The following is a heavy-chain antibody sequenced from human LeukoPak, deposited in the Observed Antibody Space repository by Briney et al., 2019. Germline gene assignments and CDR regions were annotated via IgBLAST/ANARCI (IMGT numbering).Heavy chain of an antibody. V-gene: IGHV3-33*01. CDR2: IWYDGSSK. Sequence: GGSLRLSCAASGFSFSAYGVHWVRQAPGKGLEWVAVIWYDGSSKDYADSVKGRFTLSRDNSKNTLYLQMNSLTVEDTAVYYCASEYYGSGSSPANDPNGMDVWGQGTTVTVSS. D-gene: IGHD3-10*01. J-gene: IGHJ6*02. CDR3: ASEYYGSGSSPANDPNGMDV. CDR1: GFSFSAYG.